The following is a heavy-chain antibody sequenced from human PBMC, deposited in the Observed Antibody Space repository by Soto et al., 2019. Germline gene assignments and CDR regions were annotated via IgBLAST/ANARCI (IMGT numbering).Heavy chain of an antibody. J-gene: IGHJ5*02. D-gene: IGHD3-3*01. Sequence: SETLSLTCTVSGGSISSYYWSWIRQPPGKGLEWIGYIYYSGSTNYNPSLKSRVTISVDTSKNQFSLKLSSVTAADTAVYYCARAYYDFWSGYYTDPPDMSRFDPWGQGTLVTVSS. CDR2: IYYSGST. CDR3: ARAYYDFWSGYYTDPPDMSRFDP. CDR1: GGSISSYY. V-gene: IGHV4-59*01.